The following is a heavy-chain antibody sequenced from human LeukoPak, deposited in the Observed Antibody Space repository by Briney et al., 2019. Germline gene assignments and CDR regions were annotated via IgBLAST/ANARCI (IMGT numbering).Heavy chain of an antibody. V-gene: IGHV1-18*01. CDR1: GYTFTSYG. CDR2: ISAYNGNT. D-gene: IGHD3-10*01. CDR3: ARTMVRGVIRPRYNWFDP. J-gene: IGHJ5*02. Sequence: EASVKVSCKASGYTFTSYGISWVRQAPGQGLEWMGWISAYNGNTNYAQKLQGRVTMTTDTSTSTAYMELRSLRSDDTAVYYCARTMVRGVIRPRYNWFDPWGQGTLVTVSS.